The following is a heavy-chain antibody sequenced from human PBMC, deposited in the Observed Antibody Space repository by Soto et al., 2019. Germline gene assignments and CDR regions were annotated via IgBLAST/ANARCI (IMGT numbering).Heavy chain of an antibody. CDR2: ISYDGSNK. J-gene: IGHJ4*02. CDR1: GFTFSSYG. D-gene: IGHD5-12*01. Sequence: QVQLVESGGGVVQPGRSLRLSCAASGFTFSSYGMHWVRQAPGKGLEWVAVISYDGSNKYYADSVKGRFTISRDNSKNTLYLQMNSLRAEDTAVDYCAKDSRWLHQFEYWGQGTLVTVSS. V-gene: IGHV3-30*18. CDR3: AKDSRWLHQFEY.